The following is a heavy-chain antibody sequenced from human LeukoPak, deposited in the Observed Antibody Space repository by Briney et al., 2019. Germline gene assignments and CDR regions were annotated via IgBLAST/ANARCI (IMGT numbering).Heavy chain of an antibody. J-gene: IGHJ6*02. CDR2: INHSGST. CDR1: GGSFSGYY. CDR3: ARGHCSSTSCYTVKVYYYYYGMDV. D-gene: IGHD2-2*02. Sequence: SETLSLTCAVYGGSFSGYYWSWIRQPPGKGLEWIGEINHSGSTNYNPSLKSRVTISVDTSKNQFSLKLSSVTAADTAVYYCARGHCSSTSCYTVKVYYYYYGMDVWGQGTTVTVSS. V-gene: IGHV4-34*01.